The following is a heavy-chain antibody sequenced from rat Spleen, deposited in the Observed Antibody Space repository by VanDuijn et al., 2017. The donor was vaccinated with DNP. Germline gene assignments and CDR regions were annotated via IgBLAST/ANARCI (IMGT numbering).Heavy chain of an antibody. J-gene: IGHJ4*01. V-gene: IGHV2S8*01. CDR3: TGNNYYYAMGA. CDR1: GLSLTSYG. CDR2: ISSGGST. Sequence: QVQLKESGPGLVQPSQTLSLTCTVSGLSLTSYGVTWVRQPPGKGLEWIAAISSGGSTYYNSALKSRLSISRDTSKSQVFLKMNSLHTEDTAIYFCTGNNYYYAMGAWGQGTSVTVSS.